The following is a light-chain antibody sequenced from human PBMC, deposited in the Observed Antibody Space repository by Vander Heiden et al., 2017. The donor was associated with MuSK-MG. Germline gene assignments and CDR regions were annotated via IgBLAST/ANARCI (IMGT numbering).Light chain of an antibody. CDR3: QQYGSSPQT. J-gene: IGKJ5*01. V-gene: IGKV3-20*01. CDR2: GAS. Sequence: VLTQSPGTLSLSPGERATLSCRASQSVSSSYLAWYQQKPSQARRLLIYGASSRATGIPERYSGRGSGTDFTLTISRLEPEDFAVYYCQQYGSSPQTFGQETRLEIK. CDR1: QSVSSSY.